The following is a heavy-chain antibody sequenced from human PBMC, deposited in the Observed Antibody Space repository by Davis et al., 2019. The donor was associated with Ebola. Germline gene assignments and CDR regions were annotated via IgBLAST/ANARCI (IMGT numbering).Heavy chain of an antibody. CDR3: ARVGGAKRSFDY. CDR2: INHSGST. D-gene: IGHD1-26*01. J-gene: IGHJ4*02. CDR1: GGSVSSGSYY. V-gene: IGHV4-39*07. Sequence: PSETLSLTCTVSGGSVSSGSYYWSWIRQPPGKGLEWIGEINHSGSTNYNPSLKSRVTISVDTSKNQFSLKLSSVTAADTAVYYCARVGGAKRSFDYWGQGTLVTVSS.